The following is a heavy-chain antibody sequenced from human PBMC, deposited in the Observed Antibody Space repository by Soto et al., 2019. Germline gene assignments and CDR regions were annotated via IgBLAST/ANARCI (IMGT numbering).Heavy chain of an antibody. CDR3: ARGRYGDY. CDR2: ISAHNGNT. Sequence: QVHLVQSGAEVKKPGASVKVSCKGSGYAFTTYGITWVRQAPGQGLEWMGWISAHNGNTNYAQKLQGRVTVTRDTSTSPAYMELRSLRSEDTAVYYCARGRYGDYWGQGALVTVSS. V-gene: IGHV1-18*01. CDR1: GYAFTTYG. D-gene: IGHD1-1*01. J-gene: IGHJ4*02.